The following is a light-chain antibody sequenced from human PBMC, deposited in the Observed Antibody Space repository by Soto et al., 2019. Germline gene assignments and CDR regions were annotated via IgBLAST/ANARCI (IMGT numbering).Light chain of an antibody. J-gene: IGKJ1*01. CDR3: QQYNNWPRT. CDR1: KMFGGN. V-gene: IGKV3-15*01. CDR2: GAS. Sequence: EIVRTQPPPTLSLSPGERAPLSGRAGKMFGGNLAWYQQKPGQAPRLLIYGASTRATGIPARFSGSGSGTEFTLTISSLQSEDFAVYYCQQYNNWPRTFGQGTKVEIK.